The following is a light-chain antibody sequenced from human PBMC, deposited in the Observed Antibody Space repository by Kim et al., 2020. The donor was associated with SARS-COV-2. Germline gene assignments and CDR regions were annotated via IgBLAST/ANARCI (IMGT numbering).Light chain of an antibody. J-gene: IGKJ2*01. CDR2: QAS. CDR3: QHYIRFPYT. CDR1: QIVDTY. V-gene: IGKV1-5*03. Sequence: DIQMTQSPSTLSASVGDRVTITCRASQIVDTYLAWYQQKPGKAPNLLIYQASNLQIGVPSRFSGSGSGAEFTLTISSLQPDDFATYYCQHYIRFPYTVGQGTKLEI.